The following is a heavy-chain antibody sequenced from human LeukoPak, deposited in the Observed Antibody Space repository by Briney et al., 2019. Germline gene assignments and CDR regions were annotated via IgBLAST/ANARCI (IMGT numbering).Heavy chain of an antibody. CDR2: ISAYNGHT. D-gene: IGHD3-22*01. J-gene: IGHJ4*02. Sequence: ASVKVSCKASGYTFTSYGISWVRQAPGQGLEWMGWISAYNGHTNYPQKLQGRVTMATDTSASTAYMELRSLRSDDTAVYYCARGYYDSSGYLFDYWGQGTLVSVSS. CDR1: GYTFTSYG. CDR3: ARGYYDSSGYLFDY. V-gene: IGHV1-18*01.